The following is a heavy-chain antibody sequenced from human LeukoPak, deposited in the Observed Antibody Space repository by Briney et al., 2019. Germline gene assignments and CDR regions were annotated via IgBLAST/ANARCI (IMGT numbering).Heavy chain of an antibody. Sequence: PSGTLSLTCAVSGGSIGSSDWWSWVRQPPGKGLEWIGEIYHSGSTNYNPSLKSRVTISLDESNNHFSLKLNSVTAADTAVYYCARGGTGEYYYDSSGSKEGSAFDIWGQGTMVTVSS. CDR2: IYHSGST. D-gene: IGHD3-22*01. V-gene: IGHV4-4*02. CDR3: ARGGTGEYYYDSSGSKEGSAFDI. CDR1: GGSIGSSDW. J-gene: IGHJ3*02.